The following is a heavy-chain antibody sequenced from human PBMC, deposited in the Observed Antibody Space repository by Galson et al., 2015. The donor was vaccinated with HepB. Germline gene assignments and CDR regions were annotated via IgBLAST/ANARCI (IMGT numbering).Heavy chain of an antibody. CDR3: AKSVLRDYSDSRGSEFDY. D-gene: IGHD3-22*01. Sequence: SLRLSCAASGFTFSSYAMTWVRQAPGKGLEWVSGITGSATYTYYADSVKGRFTISRDNSKNTLYLQMNSLRAEDTAIYYCAKSVLRDYSDSRGSEFDYWGQGTLVTVSS. V-gene: IGHV3-23*01. J-gene: IGHJ4*02. CDR1: GFTFSSYA. CDR2: ITGSATYT.